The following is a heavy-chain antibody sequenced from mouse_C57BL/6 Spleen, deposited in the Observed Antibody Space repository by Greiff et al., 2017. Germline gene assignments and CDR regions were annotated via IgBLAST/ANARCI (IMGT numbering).Heavy chain of an antibody. J-gene: IGHJ1*03. CDR2: INPSSGYT. CDR3: ARLDSSRWYFDV. D-gene: IGHD1-1*01. Sequence: QVQLKQSGAELAKPGASVKLSCKASGYTFTSYWMHWVKQRPGQGLEWIGYINPSSGYTKYKQKFKDKVTLTADKSSSTADMQLSSLTYEDSAVYYCARLDSSRWYFDVWGTGTTVTVSS. V-gene: IGHV1-7*01. CDR1: GYTFTSYW.